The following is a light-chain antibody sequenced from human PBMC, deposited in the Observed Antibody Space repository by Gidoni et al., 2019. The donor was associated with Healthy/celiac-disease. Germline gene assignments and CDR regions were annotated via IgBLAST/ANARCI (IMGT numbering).Light chain of an antibody. Sequence: ELVLTQPPGTLSLSPGERATLSCRASQGVSSSHLAWYQQKPGQAPRLLIYGASSRATGIPDRFSGSWSGTDFTLTISRLEPEDFAVYYCQQYGSSLWTFGQXTKVEIK. CDR3: QQYGSSLWT. V-gene: IGKV3-20*01. CDR2: GAS. J-gene: IGKJ1*01. CDR1: QGVSSSH.